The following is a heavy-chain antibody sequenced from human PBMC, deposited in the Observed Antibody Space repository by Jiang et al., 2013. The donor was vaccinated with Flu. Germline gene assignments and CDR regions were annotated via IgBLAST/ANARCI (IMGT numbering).Heavy chain of an antibody. Sequence: YAMHWVRQAPGKGLEWVAVISYDGSNKYYADSVKGRFTISRDNSKNTPYLQMNSLRAEDTAVYYCARPRVGALRDAFDIWGQGDNGHRLF. CDR3: ARPRVGALRDAFDI. CDR2: ISYDGSNK. J-gene: IGHJ3*02. D-gene: IGHD1-26*01. CDR1: YA. V-gene: IGHV3-30*01.